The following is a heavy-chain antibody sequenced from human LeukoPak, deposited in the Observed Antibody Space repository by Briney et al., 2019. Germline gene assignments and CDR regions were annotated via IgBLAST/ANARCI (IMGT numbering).Heavy chain of an antibody. CDR1: GFTFSSYA. D-gene: IGHD4-17*01. CDR3: AKSSYGDYHPADDAFDI. J-gene: IGHJ3*02. Sequence: QPGGSLRLSCAASGFTFSSYAMSWVRQAPGKGLEWVSAISGSGGSTYYADSVKGRFTISRGNSKNTLYLQMNSLRAEDTAVYYCAKSSYGDYHPADDAFDIWGQGTMVTVSS. CDR2: ISGSGGST. V-gene: IGHV3-23*01.